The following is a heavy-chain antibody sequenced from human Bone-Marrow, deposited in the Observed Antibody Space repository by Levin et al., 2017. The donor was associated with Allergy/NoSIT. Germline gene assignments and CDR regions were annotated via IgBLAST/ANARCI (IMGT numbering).Heavy chain of an antibody. CDR2: LSYRGTT. D-gene: IGHD5/OR15-5a*01. Sequence: SETLSLTCSVSGGSISSSSFHWGWIRQPPGRGLEWIVSLSYRGTTYLSPSLRSRITISFDTSKNQFSLKLTSVSAADTAVYYCARHQPVECVYSPFDSWGQGTLVTVSS. CDR3: ARHQPVECVYSPFDS. CDR1: GGSISSSSFH. J-gene: IGHJ4*02. V-gene: IGHV4-39*01.